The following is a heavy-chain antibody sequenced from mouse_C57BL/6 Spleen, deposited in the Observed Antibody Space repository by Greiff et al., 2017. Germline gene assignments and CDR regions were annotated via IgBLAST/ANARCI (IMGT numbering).Heavy chain of an antibody. CDR3: ASEITTVVDY. D-gene: IGHD1-1*01. CDR2: IHPNSGST. CDR1: GYTFTSYW. Sequence: VQLQQPGAELVKPGASVKLSCKASGYTFTSYWMHWVKQRPGQGLEWIGMIHPNSGSTNYNEKFKSKATLTVDKSSSIAYMQLSSLTSEDSAVYYCASEITTVVDYWGQGTTLTVSS. J-gene: IGHJ2*01. V-gene: IGHV1-64*01.